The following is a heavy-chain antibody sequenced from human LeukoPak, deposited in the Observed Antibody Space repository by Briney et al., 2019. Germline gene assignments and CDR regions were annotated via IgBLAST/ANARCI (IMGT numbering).Heavy chain of an antibody. CDR2: VNDGGSSS. J-gene: IGHJ3*02. V-gene: IGHV3-74*01. D-gene: IGHD4-23*01. CDR3: ARVRVGGNRAFDI. CDR1: GFTFSNYW. Sequence: GRSLRLSCAASGFTFSNYWMHWVRQAPGKGLVWVSRVNDGGSSSNYADFVKGRFTVSRDNAKNTLYLQMNNLGAEDTAVYYCARVRVGGNRAFDIWGQGTMVTVSS.